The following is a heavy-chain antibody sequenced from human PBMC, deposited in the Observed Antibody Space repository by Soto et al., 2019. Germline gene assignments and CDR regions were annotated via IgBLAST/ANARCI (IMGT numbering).Heavy chain of an antibody. D-gene: IGHD2-15*01. Sequence: QPQLQESGPGLVKPSETLSLTCTVSGASISSSSYYWGWIRQPPVKVLEWIGSIYYSGSTYNNPSLKSRVTISVDTSKNQFSLKLNSVTAADTALYYCARRGYCSGGSCYSEPFDIWGQGTMVTVSS. V-gene: IGHV4-39*01. CDR2: IYYSGST. CDR1: GASISSSSYY. CDR3: ARRGYCSGGSCYSEPFDI. J-gene: IGHJ3*02.